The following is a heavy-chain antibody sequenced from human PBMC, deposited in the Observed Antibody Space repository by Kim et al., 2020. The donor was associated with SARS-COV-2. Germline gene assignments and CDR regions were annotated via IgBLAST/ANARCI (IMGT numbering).Heavy chain of an antibody. V-gene: IGHV3-23*01. Sequence: GGSLRLSCAASGFAFSNYAMSWVRQAPGKGLEWVSGMSGMSGSGATTYYADSVKGRFTVSRDNSKNTLFLQMNSLRAEDTAMYYCTNGGVVTNYHYFDYWGQGTLVTVSS. CDR1: GFAFSNYA. J-gene: IGHJ4*02. D-gene: IGHD2-21*02. CDR2: MSGMSGSGATT. CDR3: TNGGVVTNYHYFDY.